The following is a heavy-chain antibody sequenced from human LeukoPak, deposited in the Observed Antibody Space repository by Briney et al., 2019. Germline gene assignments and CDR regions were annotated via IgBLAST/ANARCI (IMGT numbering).Heavy chain of an antibody. CDR1: GFTFSSYG. Sequence: PSGGSLRLSCAAPGFTFSSYGMPWVRQAPGKGLEWVAVIWYDGSNKYYADSVKGRFTISRDNSKNTLYLQMNSLRAEDTAVYYCARDRGSSWYHYFDYWGQGTLVTVSS. J-gene: IGHJ4*02. CDR2: IWYDGSNK. V-gene: IGHV3-33*01. D-gene: IGHD6-13*01. CDR3: ARDRGSSWYHYFDY.